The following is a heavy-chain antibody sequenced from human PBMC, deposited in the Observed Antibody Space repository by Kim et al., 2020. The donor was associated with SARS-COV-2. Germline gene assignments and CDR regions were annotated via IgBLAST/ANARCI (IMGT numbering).Heavy chain of an antibody. V-gene: IGHV4-39*01. Sequence: SETLSLTCTVSGGSISNSFNCWGWIRQPPGKGLEWIGSVYHSGSTYDSPSLKSRVTVSVDTSKNQFSLKLTSVTAADTGVYFCARLPHDSSGYVDCWGQGFLVTVSS. CDR1: GGSISNSFNC. D-gene: IGHD3-22*01. CDR3: ARLPHDSSGYVDC. J-gene: IGHJ4*02. CDR2: VYHSGST.